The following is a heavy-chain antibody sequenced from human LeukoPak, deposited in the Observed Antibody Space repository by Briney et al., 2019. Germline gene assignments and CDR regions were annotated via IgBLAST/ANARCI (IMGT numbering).Heavy chain of an antibody. CDR2: IRSDVGST. CDR1: GFTFRTYR. CDR3: AREIDDNADYRFDC. Sequence: GGSLRLSCAAAGFTFRTYRMHWVRQAPGKGLVWVSRIRSDVGSTCYADSEKGRFPISRDNAKNTLYLQMNSLRAEDSAVYYCAREIDDNADYRFDCWGRGTLVTVSS. J-gene: IGHJ4*02. V-gene: IGHV3-74*01. D-gene: IGHD4-17*01.